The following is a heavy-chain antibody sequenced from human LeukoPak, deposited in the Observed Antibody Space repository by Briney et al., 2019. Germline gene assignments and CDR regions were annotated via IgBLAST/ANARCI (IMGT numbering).Heavy chain of an antibody. Sequence: KAGRSLRLSCAASGFSFSNAWMSWVRQAPGKGLEWFGRLKSKTDGGTTDYAAPVKGRCIISRDDSNNTLYVQVDSLKIEDTAVYYCMTVTLRHVGLWGQGTLVTVSS. CDR1: GFSFSNAW. J-gene: IGHJ4*02. D-gene: IGHD3-10*01. V-gene: IGHV3-15*05. CDR3: MTVTLRHVGL. CDR2: LKSKTDGGTT.